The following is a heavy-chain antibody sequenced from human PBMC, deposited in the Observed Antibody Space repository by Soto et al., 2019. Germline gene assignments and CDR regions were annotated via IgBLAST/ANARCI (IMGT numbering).Heavy chain of an antibody. V-gene: IGHV3-23*01. CDR2: ISGSGGST. J-gene: IGHJ4*02. Sequence: GGSLRLSCAASGFTFSSYAMSWVRQAPGKGLEWVSAISGSGGSTYYADSVKGRFTISRDNSKNTLYLQMNSLRAEDTAVYYCAKEGRSGYYDSSGDYFDYWGQGTLVTVSS. CDR3: AKEGRSGYYDSSGDYFDY. D-gene: IGHD3-22*01. CDR1: GFTFSSYA.